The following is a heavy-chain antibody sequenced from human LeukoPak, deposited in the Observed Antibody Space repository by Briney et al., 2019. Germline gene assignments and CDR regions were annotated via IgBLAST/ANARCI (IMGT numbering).Heavy chain of an antibody. J-gene: IGHJ4*02. CDR1: GFAFINAW. D-gene: IGHD1-26*01. CDR2: IKAKAHGGTI. CDR3: TTDGVGVEGATYDN. V-gene: IGHV3-15*01. Sequence: GGSLRLSCAASGFAFINAWMAWVRQAPGKGLEWVGRIKAKAHGGTIEYAAPVKGRFTISRDDSKNTLYLQMNSLKTEDTAVYYCTTDGVGVEGATYDNWGQGTLVSASS.